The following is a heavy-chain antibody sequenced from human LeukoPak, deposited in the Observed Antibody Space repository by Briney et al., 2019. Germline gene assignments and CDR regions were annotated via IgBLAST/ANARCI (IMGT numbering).Heavy chain of an antibody. CDR1: GFTFSTYA. J-gene: IGHJ4*02. V-gene: IGHV3-64*04. D-gene: IGHD2-15*01. CDR2: ISSNGGST. CDR3: ASGVATGY. Sequence: GGSLRLSCSGSGFTFSTYAMHWVRQAPGKGLEYVSAISSNGGSTYYADSVKGRFTISRDNAKNTLYVQMNSLIAEDTAVYFCASGVATGYWGQGTLVTVSS.